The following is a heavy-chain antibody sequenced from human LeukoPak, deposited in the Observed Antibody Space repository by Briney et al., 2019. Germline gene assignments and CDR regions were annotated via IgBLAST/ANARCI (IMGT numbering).Heavy chain of an antibody. J-gene: IGHJ4*02. V-gene: IGHV3-48*03. CDR1: GFTFRSYE. CDR3: ARSARLMKGVVEVTALDD. CDR2: LSSSGSAF. Sequence: GGSLRLSCEDSGFTFRSYEMNWVRRAPGKGLEWIAYLSSSGSAFSYADSVKGRFTIARDNAKNSVYLEMNSLRADDTAVYYCARSARLMKGVVEVTALDDWGQGTLVTVSS. D-gene: IGHD3-3*01.